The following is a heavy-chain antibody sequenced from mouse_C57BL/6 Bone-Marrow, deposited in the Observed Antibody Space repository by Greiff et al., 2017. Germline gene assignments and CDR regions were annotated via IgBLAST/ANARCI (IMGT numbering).Heavy chain of an antibody. V-gene: IGHV1-82*01. J-gene: IGHJ3*01. CDR2: IYPGDGDT. CDR1: GYAFSSSW. CDR3: ASFERFAY. Sequence: QVHVKQSGPELVKPGASVKISCKASGYAFSSSWMNWVKQRPGKGLEWIGRIYPGDGDTNYNGKFKGKATLTADKSSSTAYMQLSSLTSEDSAVYFCASFERFAYWGQGTLVTVSA.